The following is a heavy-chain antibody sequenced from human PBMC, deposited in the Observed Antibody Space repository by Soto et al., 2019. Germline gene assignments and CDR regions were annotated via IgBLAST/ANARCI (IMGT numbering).Heavy chain of an antibody. CDR2: IYNSGV. CDR3: ASNSGYSSAWTPYFDS. J-gene: IGHJ4*02. D-gene: IGHD6-19*01. CDR1: GGSTSSSTDS. V-gene: IGHV4-39*01. Sequence: PSETLSLTCTVSGGSTSSSTDSWGWIRQPPGKGLEWIGSIYNSGVDYNPSLKSRVTISVDTSKNQFSLKLSSVTAADTAVYYCASNSGYSSAWTPYFDSLAQGTLVTISS.